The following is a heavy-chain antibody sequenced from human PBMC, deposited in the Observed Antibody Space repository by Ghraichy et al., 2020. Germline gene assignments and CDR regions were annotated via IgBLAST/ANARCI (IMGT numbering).Heavy chain of an antibody. V-gene: IGHV3-23*01. Sequence: GGSLRLSCAASGFTFSSYGMSWVRQAPGKGLEWVSGISESGDSTYYADSVKGRFTISRDNSKKTLYLQMHSLRAEDTAVYYCARDDYWSAYHYLDYWGQGTLVTVSS. J-gene: IGHJ4*02. CDR2: ISESGDST. CDR1: GFTFSSYG. CDR3: ARDDYWSAYHYLDY. D-gene: IGHD3-3*01.